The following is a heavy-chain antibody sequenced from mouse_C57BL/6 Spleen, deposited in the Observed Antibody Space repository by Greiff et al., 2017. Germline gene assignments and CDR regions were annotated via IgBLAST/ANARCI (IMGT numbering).Heavy chain of an antibody. CDR2: ISDGGSYT. V-gene: IGHV5-4*01. CDR1: GFTFSSYA. CDR3: ARESNFNFDY. Sequence: EVKLMESGGGLVKPGGSLKLSCAASGFTFSSYAMSWVRQTPEKRLEWVATISDGGSYTYYPDNVKGRFTISRDNAKNNLYLQMSHLKSEDTAMYYCARESNFNFDYGGQGTTLTVSS. D-gene: IGHD2-5*01. J-gene: IGHJ2*01.